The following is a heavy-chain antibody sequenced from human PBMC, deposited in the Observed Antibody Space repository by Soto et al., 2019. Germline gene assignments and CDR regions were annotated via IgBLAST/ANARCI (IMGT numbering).Heavy chain of an antibody. CDR1: GFTFSSYG. D-gene: IGHD2-2*02. V-gene: IGHV3-23*04. Sequence: VQLVESGGGVVQPGRSLRLSCAASGFTFSSYGMHWVRQAPGKGLEWVAVISGSGGSTYYADSVKGRFTISRDNSKNTLYLQMNSLRAEDTAVYYCASESPGAAIQQFDYWGQGTLVTVSS. CDR3: ASESPGAAIQQFDY. J-gene: IGHJ4*02. CDR2: ISGSGGST.